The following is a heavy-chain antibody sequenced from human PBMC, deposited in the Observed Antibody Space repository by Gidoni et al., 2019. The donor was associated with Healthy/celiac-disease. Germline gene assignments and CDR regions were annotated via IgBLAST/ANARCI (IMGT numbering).Heavy chain of an antibody. CDR2: INHSGST. CDR3: ARVEKLRLGELSLSPRHGWFDP. Sequence: QVQLQRWGAGLLKPSETLSLTCPVYGGSFSGYYWSWIRQPPGKGLEWIGEINHSGSTNYNPSLKSRVTISVDTSKNQFSLKLSSVTAADTAVYYCARVEKLRLGELSLSPRHGWFDPWGQGTLVTVSS. D-gene: IGHD3-16*02. J-gene: IGHJ5*02. V-gene: IGHV4-34*01. CDR1: GGSFSGYY.